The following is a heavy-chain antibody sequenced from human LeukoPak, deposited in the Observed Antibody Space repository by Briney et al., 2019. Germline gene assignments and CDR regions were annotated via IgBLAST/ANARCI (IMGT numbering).Heavy chain of an antibody. V-gene: IGHV3-21*04. CDR2: ISYTGTYI. CDR1: AFSLSAYN. Sequence: GGSLRLSCAASAFSLSAYNMNWVRQAPGKGLEWVSSISYTGTYIYYAGSVKGRFTISRDNAQNSLYLQMNSLRAEDTAIYYCVRDRGTYRPIDYWGQGTLVTVSS. D-gene: IGHD1-26*01. CDR3: VRDRGTYRPIDY. J-gene: IGHJ4*02.